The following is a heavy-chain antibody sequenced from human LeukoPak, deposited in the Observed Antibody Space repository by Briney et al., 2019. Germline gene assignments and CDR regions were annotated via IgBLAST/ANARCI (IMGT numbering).Heavy chain of an antibody. D-gene: IGHD6-19*01. CDR3: ARLAGDYYYGMDV. J-gene: IGHJ6*02. Sequence: XXXSXXYHWXWLRQPXGRGLEXIWNINYSGSTYYNPSLKSRVTISVETSKNQFSLKVNSVTAADTAVYYCARLAGDYYYGMDVWGQGTTVSVSS. V-gene: IGHV4-39*01. CDR1: XXXSXXYH. CDR2: INYSGST.